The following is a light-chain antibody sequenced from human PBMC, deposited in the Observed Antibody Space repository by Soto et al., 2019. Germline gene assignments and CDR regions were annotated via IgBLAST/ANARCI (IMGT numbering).Light chain of an antibody. CDR1: QSVSSN. V-gene: IGKV3-15*01. CDR2: GAS. J-gene: IGKJ1*01. Sequence: EIVMTQSPATLSVSPGERSTLSCRASQSVSSNLAWYQQKPGHAPRLLIYGASTRATSIPARFSGSGSWTEFTLTISSLQSEDFAVYYCQKYNTWPQTFGQGTKVEIK. CDR3: QKYNTWPQT.